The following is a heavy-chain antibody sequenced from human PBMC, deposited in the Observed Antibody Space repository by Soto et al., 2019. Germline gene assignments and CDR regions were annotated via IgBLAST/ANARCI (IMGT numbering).Heavy chain of an antibody. J-gene: IGHJ6*02. V-gene: IGHV3-73*01. D-gene: IGHD1-7*01. CDR1: GFDFSGST. CDR2: IRSKRNSYAT. CDR3: LRENYFPYHGMYV. Sequence: GGSLRLSCASSGFDFSGSTIHWVREASGKGLEWVGRIRSKRNSYATAYAASVKGRFIISRDDSKTTAYLQMDRLKIEDTAVYYCLRENYFPYHGMYVWGQGTTVTVSS.